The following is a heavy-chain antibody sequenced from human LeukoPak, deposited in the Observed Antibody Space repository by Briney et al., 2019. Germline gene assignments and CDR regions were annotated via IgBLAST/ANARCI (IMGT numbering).Heavy chain of an antibody. J-gene: IGHJ4*02. V-gene: IGHV3-30*02. D-gene: IGHD6-13*01. CDR1: GFTFSNYG. CDR2: IQFDGSDK. CDR3: VRTWGSGYSAPPGD. Sequence: GSLRLSCAASGFTFSNYGMHWVRHAPGKGLEWVAFIQFDGSDKYYADSVKGRFTISRDNSKSTLYLQMNSLGAEDTAVYYCVRTWGSGYSAPPGDWGQGSLVTVSS.